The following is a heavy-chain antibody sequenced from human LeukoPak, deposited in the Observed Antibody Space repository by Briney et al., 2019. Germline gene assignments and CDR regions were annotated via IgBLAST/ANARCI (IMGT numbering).Heavy chain of an antibody. CDR2: IRSKAYGGTT. J-gene: IGHJ4*02. V-gene: IGHV3-49*04. Sequence: AMSWVRQAPGKGLEWVGFIRSKAYGGTTEYAASVKGRFTISRDDSKSIAYLQMNSLKTEDTAVYYCTRATLWFGEFAEIDYWGQGTLVTVSS. CDR1: A. D-gene: IGHD3-10*01. CDR3: TRATLWFGEFAEIDY.